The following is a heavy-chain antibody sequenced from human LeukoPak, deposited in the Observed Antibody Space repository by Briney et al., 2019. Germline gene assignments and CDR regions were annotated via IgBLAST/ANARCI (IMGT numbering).Heavy chain of an antibody. V-gene: IGHV4-31*03. Sequence: KPSETLSLTCTVSGGSISSGGYYWSWIRQHPGKGLEWIGYIYYSGRTYYNPSLKSRVTISGDTSKNQFSLKLSSVTAADTAVYYCARVSGRYYYYYMDVWGKGTTVTVSS. CDR3: ARVSGRYYYYYMDV. CDR2: IYYSGRT. CDR1: GGSISSGGYY. J-gene: IGHJ6*03.